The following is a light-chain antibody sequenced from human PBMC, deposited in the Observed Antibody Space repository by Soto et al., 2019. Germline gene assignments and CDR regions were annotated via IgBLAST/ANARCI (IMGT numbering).Light chain of an antibody. CDR3: SSYTADSTLI. Sequence: QSALSQPASVSGSPGQSIIISCTGTSIDIGSYNYVSWYQQHPAKAPKLVIFDVSHRPSGVSSRFSGSKSAITASLTISGLQTGDEADYYCSSYTADSTLIFGGWTKLTVL. J-gene: IGLJ2*01. CDR2: DVS. V-gene: IGLV2-14*03. CDR1: SIDIGSYNY.